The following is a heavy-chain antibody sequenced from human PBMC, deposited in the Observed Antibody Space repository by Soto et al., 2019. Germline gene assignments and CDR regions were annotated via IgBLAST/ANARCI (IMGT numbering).Heavy chain of an antibody. J-gene: IGHJ6*02. D-gene: IGHD1-7*01. CDR1: GDAISSDY. CDR3: ARARYSWNYGDYYYGMDV. Sequence: PSETLSLTCTVSGDAISSDYWSWIRQPPGKGLEWIGYIYFSGSTNYNPSLKSRVTISVDTSKNQFSLRLSSVTAADTAVYYCARARYSWNYGDYYYGMDVWGQGTTVTVSS. CDR2: IYFSGST. V-gene: IGHV4-59*01.